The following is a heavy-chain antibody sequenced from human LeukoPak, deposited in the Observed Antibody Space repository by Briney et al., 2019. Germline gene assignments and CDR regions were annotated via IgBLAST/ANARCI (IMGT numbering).Heavy chain of an antibody. CDR2: ISYDGSNK. J-gene: IGHJ4*02. V-gene: IGHV3-30*18. D-gene: IGHD5-18*01. Sequence: GRSLRLSCAASGFTFSSYGMHWVRQAPGKGLEWVAVISYDGSNKYYADSVKGRFTISRDNSKNTLYLQMNSLRAEDTAGYYCAKDRWAAMVSGLFDYWGQGTLVTVSS. CDR1: GFTFSSYG. CDR3: AKDRWAAMVSGLFDY.